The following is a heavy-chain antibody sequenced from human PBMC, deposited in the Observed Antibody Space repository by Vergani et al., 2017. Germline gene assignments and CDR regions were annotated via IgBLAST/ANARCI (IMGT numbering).Heavy chain of an antibody. CDR2: IYYSGST. Sequence: QVQLQESGPGLVKPSETLSLTCTVSGGSISSYYWSWIRQPPGKGLEWIGYIYYSGSTNYNPSLKSRVTISVDTSKNQISLKLSSVTAADTALYYCARGTGYSSSWYSYYYYGMDVWGQGTTVTVSS. J-gene: IGHJ6*02. CDR3: ARGTGYSSSWYSYYYYGMDV. CDR1: GGSISSYY. V-gene: IGHV4-59*01. D-gene: IGHD6-13*01.